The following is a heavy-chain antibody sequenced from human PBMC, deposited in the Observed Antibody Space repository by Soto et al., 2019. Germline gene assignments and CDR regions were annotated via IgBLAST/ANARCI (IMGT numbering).Heavy chain of an antibody. D-gene: IGHD4-17*01. CDR1: GSSISPFY. J-gene: IGHJ4*02. CDR3: TRVGGYYGDYPNFDY. Sequence: PSETLSLTCTVSGSSISPFYWSWIRQPPGKGLEWIGYIYYTGSTNYNPSLKSRVTLSLGTSRNQLSLKLSSVTAADTAVYYCTRVGGYYGDYPNFDYWGPGTLVTSPQ. V-gene: IGHV4-59*01. CDR2: IYYTGST.